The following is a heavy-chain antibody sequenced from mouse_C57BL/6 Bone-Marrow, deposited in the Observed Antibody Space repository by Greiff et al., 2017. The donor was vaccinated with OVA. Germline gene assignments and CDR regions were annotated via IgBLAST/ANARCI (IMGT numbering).Heavy chain of an antibody. CDR2: IDPSDSYT. V-gene: IGHV1-59*01. CDR3: AREDTTVDWYFDV. Sequence: LQPGAELVRPGTSVKLSCKASGYTFTSYWMHWVKQRPGQGLEWIGVIDPSDSYTNYNQKFKGKATLTVDTSSSTAYMQLSSLTSEDSAVYYCAREDTTVDWYFDVWGTGTTVTVSS. J-gene: IGHJ1*03. CDR1: GYTFTSYW. D-gene: IGHD1-1*01.